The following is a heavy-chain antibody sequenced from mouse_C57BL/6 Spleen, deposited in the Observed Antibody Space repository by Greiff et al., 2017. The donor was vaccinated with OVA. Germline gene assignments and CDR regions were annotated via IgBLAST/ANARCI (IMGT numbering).Heavy chain of an antibody. CDR3: ARYGYYGSSYDFDY. CDR1: GYTFTSYW. Sequence: QVQLQQPGAELVRPGSSVKLSCKASGYTFTSYWMHWVKQRPIQGLEWIGNIDPSDSETHYNQKFKDKATLTVDKSSSTAYMQLSSLTSEDSAVYYCARYGYYGSSYDFDYWGQGTTLTVSS. CDR2: IDPSDSET. J-gene: IGHJ2*01. D-gene: IGHD1-1*01. V-gene: IGHV1-52*01.